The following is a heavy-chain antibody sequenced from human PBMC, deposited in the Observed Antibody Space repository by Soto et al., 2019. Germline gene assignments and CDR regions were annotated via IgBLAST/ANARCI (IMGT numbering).Heavy chain of an antibody. V-gene: IGHV3-21*01. J-gene: IGHJ3*02. CDR2: ISSSSSYI. CDR3: ARGGELTGDAFDI. Sequence: GGSLRLSCAASGFTFSSYSMNWVRQAPGKGLEWVSSISSSSSYIYYADSVKGRFTISRDNAKNSLYLQMNSLRAEDTAVYYCARGGELTGDAFDIWGQGTMVTVSS. CDR1: GFTFSSYS. D-gene: IGHD7-27*01.